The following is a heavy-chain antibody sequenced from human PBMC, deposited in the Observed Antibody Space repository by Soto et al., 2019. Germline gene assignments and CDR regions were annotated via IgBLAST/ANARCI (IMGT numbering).Heavy chain of an antibody. J-gene: IGHJ5*02. Sequence: GGSLRLSCAASGFTFSSCAMHWVRQAPGKGLEWVAVISYDGSNKYYADSVKGRFTISRDNSKNTLYLQMNSLRAEDTAVYYCASEEYYYDSSGYLAWGQGILVTVSS. CDR2: ISYDGSNK. D-gene: IGHD3-22*01. V-gene: IGHV3-30-3*01. CDR3: ASEEYYYDSSGYLA. CDR1: GFTFSSCA.